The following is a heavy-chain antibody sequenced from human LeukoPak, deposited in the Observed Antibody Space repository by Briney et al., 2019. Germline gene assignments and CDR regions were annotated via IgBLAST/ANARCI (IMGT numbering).Heavy chain of an antibody. D-gene: IGHD2-8*01. CDR1: GFTFSSYS. CDR3: ARGAYCTNGVCYTNYFDY. Sequence: GGSLRLSCAASGFTFSSYSMNWVRQAPGKGLEWVSYISSSSSTMYYADSVKGRFSISRDNAKKSLYLQMNSLRAEDTAVYYCARGAYCTNGVCYTNYFDYWGQGTLVTVSS. J-gene: IGHJ4*02. V-gene: IGHV3-48*01. CDR2: ISSSSSTM.